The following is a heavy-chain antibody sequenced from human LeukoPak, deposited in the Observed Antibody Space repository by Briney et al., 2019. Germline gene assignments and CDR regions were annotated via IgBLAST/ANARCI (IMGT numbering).Heavy chain of an antibody. V-gene: IGHV4-34*01. CDR2: INHSGST. CDR3: ARGRSIAARRGKKRYYYYYMDV. CDR1: GGSFSGYY. J-gene: IGHJ6*03. Sequence: SETLSLTCAVYGGSFSGYYWSWIRQPPGKGLEWIGEINHSGSTNYNPSLKSRVTISVDTSKNQFSLKLSSVTAADTAVYYCARGRSIAARRGKKRYYYYYMDVWGKGTTVTVSS. D-gene: IGHD6-6*01.